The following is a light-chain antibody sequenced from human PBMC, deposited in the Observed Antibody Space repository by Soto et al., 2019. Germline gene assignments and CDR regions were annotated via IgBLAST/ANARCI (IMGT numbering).Light chain of an antibody. CDR3: HQYNNWPPWT. J-gene: IGKJ1*01. Sequence: EIVMTQSPVTLSVSPGERATLSCRASQSVSSDLAWYQQKPGQAPRLLIYAASTRATGIPARFSGSGSGTEFTHTISSLQSEAFGVYVCHQYNNWPPWTFGQGTKVEIK. CDR1: QSVSSD. CDR2: AAS. V-gene: IGKV3-15*01.